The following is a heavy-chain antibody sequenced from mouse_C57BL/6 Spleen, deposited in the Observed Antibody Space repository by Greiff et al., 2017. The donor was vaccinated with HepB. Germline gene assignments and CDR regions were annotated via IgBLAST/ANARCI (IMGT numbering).Heavy chain of an antibody. CDR1: GYTFTSYW. J-gene: IGHJ1*03. V-gene: IGHV1-64*01. CDR2: IHPNSGST. D-gene: IGHD1-1*01. CDR3: ARGGDYYGSSSYWYFDV. Sequence: QVQLQQSGAELVKPGASVKLSCKASGYTFTSYWMHWVKQRPGQGLEWIGMIHPNSGSTNYNEKFKSKATLTVDKSSSTAYMQLSSLTSEDSAVYYCARGGDYYGSSSYWYFDVWGTGTTVTVSS.